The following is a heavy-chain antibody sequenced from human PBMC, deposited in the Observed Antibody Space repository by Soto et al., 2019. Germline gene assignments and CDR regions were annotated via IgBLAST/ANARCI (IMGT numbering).Heavy chain of an antibody. Sequence: QVQLQESGPGLVKPSQTLSLTCTVSGGSISSGGFYWNWIRQHPGKGLEWIGYIYYTGSTYYNPSPKSRITISVDTSKNQFSLNLSSVTAADTAVYYCARGGKATRTRSSNWFDPWGQGTLVTVSS. CDR2: IYYTGST. CDR1: GGSISSGGFY. CDR3: ARGGKATRTRSSNWFDP. D-gene: IGHD1-7*01. J-gene: IGHJ5*02. V-gene: IGHV4-31*03.